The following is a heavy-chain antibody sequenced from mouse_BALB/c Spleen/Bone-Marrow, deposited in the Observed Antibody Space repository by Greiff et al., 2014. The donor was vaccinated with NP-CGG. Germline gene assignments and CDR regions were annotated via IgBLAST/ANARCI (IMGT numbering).Heavy chain of an antibody. CDR3: ATYYYGSSWGFAY. V-gene: IGHV14-3*02. CDR1: GFNIKDTY. CDR2: IDPANGNN. J-gene: IGHJ3*01. Sequence: VQLKQSGAELVKPGASVKLSCTASGFNIKDTYMHWVKKRPEQGLEWIGRIDPANGNNKYDPKFQGKATITADTSSNTAYLQLSSLTSEDTAVYYCATYYYGSSWGFAYWGQETLVTVSA. D-gene: IGHD1-1*01.